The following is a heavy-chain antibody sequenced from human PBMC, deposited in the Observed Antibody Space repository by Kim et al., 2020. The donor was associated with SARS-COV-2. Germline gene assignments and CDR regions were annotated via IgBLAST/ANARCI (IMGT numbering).Heavy chain of an antibody. D-gene: IGHD3-22*01. V-gene: IGHV3-33*01. CDR3: ARDGDAYESSHFDF. CDR1: GFTFRNFG. Sequence: GGSLRLSCAASGFTFRNFGMHWVRQAPGKGLEWVGVIWDDGRTQFYADNVKGRFTISRDNSRDSLFLQMSSLIVEDTAVYYCARDGDAYESSHFDFWGPGTPVMVSS. CDR2: IWDDGRTQ. J-gene: IGHJ4*02.